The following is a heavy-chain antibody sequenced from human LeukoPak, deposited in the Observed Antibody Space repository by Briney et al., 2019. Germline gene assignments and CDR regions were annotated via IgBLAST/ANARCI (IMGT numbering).Heavy chain of an antibody. D-gene: IGHD2-2*02. Sequence: SETLSLTCAAYGGSFSGYYWSWIRQPPGKGLEWIGEINHSGSTNYNPSLKSRVTISVDTSKNQFSLKLSSVTAADTAVYYCARGRGAAIPFPPDYWGQGTLVTVSS. CDR1: GGSFSGYY. CDR2: INHSGST. V-gene: IGHV4-34*01. CDR3: ARGRGAAIPFPPDY. J-gene: IGHJ4*02.